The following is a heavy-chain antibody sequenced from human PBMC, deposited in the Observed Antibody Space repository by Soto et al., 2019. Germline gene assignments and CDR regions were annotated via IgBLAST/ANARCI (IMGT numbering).Heavy chain of an antibody. Sequence: SETLSLTCTVSGGSISSDYYYWSWIRQHPGKGLEWIGYIYYGGSTYYNPSLKSRVTISVDTSENQFSLRLSSVTAADTAVYYCAREVVATTHFDFWGQGTLVTVSS. CDR1: GGSISSDYYY. V-gene: IGHV4-31*03. CDR3: AREVVATTHFDF. CDR2: IYYGGST. D-gene: IGHD5-12*01. J-gene: IGHJ4*02.